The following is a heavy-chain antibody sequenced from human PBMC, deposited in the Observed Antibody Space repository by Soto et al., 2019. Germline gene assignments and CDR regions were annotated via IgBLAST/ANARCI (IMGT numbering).Heavy chain of an antibody. J-gene: IGHJ5*02. Sequence: SETLSLTCTVSGGSISSGGYYWSWIRQHPGKGLEWIGHIYYSGSTYYNPSLKSRVTISVDTSKNQFSLKLSSVTAADTAVYYCARAGFGGNSGDNWFDPWGQGTLVTVSS. V-gene: IGHV4-31*03. CDR1: GGSISSGGYY. D-gene: IGHD2-21*02. CDR3: ARAGFGGNSGDNWFDP. CDR2: IYYSGST.